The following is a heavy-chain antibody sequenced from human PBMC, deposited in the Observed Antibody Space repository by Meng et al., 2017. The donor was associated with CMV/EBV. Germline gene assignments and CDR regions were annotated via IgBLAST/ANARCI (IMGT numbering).Heavy chain of an antibody. CDR1: GYTFTSYD. Sequence: ASVKVSCKASGYTFTSYDINWVRQATGQGLEWMGWMNPNSGNTGYAQKFQGRVTITRNTSISTAYMGLSSLRSEDTAVYYCARGRTLNWVEPCKYFDYWGQGTLVTVSS. J-gene: IGHJ4*02. D-gene: IGHD7-27*01. CDR3: ARGRTLNWVEPCKYFDY. V-gene: IGHV1-8*03. CDR2: MNPNSGNT.